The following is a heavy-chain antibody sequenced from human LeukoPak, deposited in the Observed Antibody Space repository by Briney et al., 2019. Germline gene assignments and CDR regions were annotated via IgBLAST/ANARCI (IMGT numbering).Heavy chain of an antibody. CDR3: ARDMEQWLVLHHHGYYGMDV. V-gene: IGHV3-23*01. D-gene: IGHD6-19*01. Sequence: GGSLRLSCAASGVTLSSYAMSWARQAPGKGLEWVSGISSSGSGGNTYYADSVKGRFTISRDNSKNTLYLQMNSLRAEDTAVYYCARDMEQWLVLHHHGYYGMDVWGQGTTVTVSS. J-gene: IGHJ6*02. CDR2: ISSSGSGGNT. CDR1: GVTLSSYA.